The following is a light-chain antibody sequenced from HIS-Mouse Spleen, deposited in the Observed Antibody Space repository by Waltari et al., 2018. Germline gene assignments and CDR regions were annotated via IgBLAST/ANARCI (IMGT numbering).Light chain of an antibody. V-gene: IGLV2-23*01. CDR1: SRDVGRYNL. J-gene: IGLJ3*02. CDR3: CSYAGSSTWV. Sequence: QSALTQPASVSGSPGQSITIPCTGTSRDVGRYNLFPWYQQPPGKAPKLMIYEGSKRPSGVSNRFSGSKSGNTASLTISGLQAEDEADYYCCSYAGSSTWVFGGGTKLTVL. CDR2: EGS.